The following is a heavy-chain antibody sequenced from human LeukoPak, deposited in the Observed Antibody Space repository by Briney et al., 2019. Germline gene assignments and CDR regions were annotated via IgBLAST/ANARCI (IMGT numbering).Heavy chain of an antibody. V-gene: IGHV3-30-3*01. J-gene: IGHJ5*02. CDR1: GFTFSSYA. CDR3: ARSRITPKNWFDP. CDR2: ISYDGSNK. D-gene: IGHD3-10*01. Sequence: GGPLRLSCAASGFTFSSYAMHWVRQAPGKGLEWVAVISYDGSNKYYADSVKGRFTISRDNSKNTLYLQMNSLRAEDTAVYYCARSRITPKNWFDPWGQGTLVTVSS.